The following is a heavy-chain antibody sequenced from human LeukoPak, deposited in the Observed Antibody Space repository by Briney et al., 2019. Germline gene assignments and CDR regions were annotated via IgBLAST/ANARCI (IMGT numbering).Heavy chain of an antibody. D-gene: IGHD6-19*01. CDR3: AKGIQGAVAGHFDY. CDR2: ISGSGGNT. J-gene: IGHJ4*02. Sequence: GGSLRLSCAASGFTFSNYAMSWVRQAPGKGLEWVSTISGSGGNTYYADSVKGRFTISRDNSRNTLYLQMNSLRAEDTAVYYCAKGIQGAVAGHFDYWGQGTLVTVSS. V-gene: IGHV3-23*01. CDR1: GFTFSNYA.